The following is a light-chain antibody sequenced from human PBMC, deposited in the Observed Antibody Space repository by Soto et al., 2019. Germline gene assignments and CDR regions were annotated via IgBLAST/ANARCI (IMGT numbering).Light chain of an antibody. Sequence: EIVLTQSPATLSVSPGERVTLSCRASESVSSSLAWYQHKPGQPPRLLIYGASTRATDIPARFSGSGSWTQFTLTISSLQSEDFAVYYCQQYKDWPPVTFGPGTKVDIK. V-gene: IGKV3-15*01. CDR1: ESVSSS. CDR2: GAS. J-gene: IGKJ3*01. CDR3: QQYKDWPPVT.